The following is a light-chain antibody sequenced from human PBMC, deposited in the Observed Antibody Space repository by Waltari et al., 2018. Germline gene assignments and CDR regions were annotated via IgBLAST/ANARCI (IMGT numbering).Light chain of an antibody. CDR2: GGS. Sequence: DIQMTQSPSSLSASVGDRVTITCRASQTLSRYLSWYQQKPGKAPKFLIYGGSTLQSGVPSRFSGSGSVTEFTLTIYSLQPEDFATYYCLQTYIFPWTFGQGTMVE. CDR3: LQTYIFPWT. J-gene: IGKJ1*01. V-gene: IGKV1-39*01. CDR1: QTLSRY.